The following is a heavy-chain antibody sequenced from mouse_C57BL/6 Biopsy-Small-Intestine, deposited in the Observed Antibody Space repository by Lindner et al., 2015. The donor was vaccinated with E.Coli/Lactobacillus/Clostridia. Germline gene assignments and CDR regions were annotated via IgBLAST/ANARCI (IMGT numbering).Heavy chain of an antibody. V-gene: IGHV1-20*01. CDR1: GYRFSSYY. J-gene: IGHJ3*01. D-gene: IGHD1-1*02. CDR2: ISGYNEKT. CDR3: ARVGWTSGRFDAFDI. Sequence: SVKVSCKASGYRFSSYYISWVRQGPGQGLEWLGWISGYNEKTNYVQIFQGRVTMTIDTPTSTAYMELRSLRSDDTAVYYCARVGWTSGRFDAFDIWGQGTVVTVSS.